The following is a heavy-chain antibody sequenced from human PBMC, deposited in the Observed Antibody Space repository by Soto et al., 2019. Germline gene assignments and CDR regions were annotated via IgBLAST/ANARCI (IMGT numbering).Heavy chain of an antibody. J-gene: IGHJ4*02. D-gene: IGHD5-12*01. CDR2: ISWSSVTF. CDR1: GFNLDDYA. Sequence: EVQLVESGGGLVQPGRSLRLSCAASGFNLDDYAMHWVRQAPGKGLEWVSGISWSSVTFDYADSVKGRFTISRDNAKNSLYLQMNSLRAEDTAFYYCAKDHDEDFGYDLDYFDYWGQGTLVTVSS. CDR3: AKDHDEDFGYDLDYFDY. V-gene: IGHV3-9*01.